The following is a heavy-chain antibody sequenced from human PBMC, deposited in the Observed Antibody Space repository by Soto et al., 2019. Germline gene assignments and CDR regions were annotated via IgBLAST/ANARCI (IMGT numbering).Heavy chain of an antibody. D-gene: IGHD6-19*01. CDR1: GFSFRTYA. V-gene: IGHV3-23*01. Sequence: GGSLRLSCAASGFSFRTYAMGWVRQAPGKGLDWVSVMSNSGDLTYYADSVKGRFTISRDNSENTLYLQMSSLRAEDAAIYYCATDAARTNGWYYFDYWGQGTLVTV. J-gene: IGHJ4*02. CDR2: MSNSGDLT. CDR3: ATDAARTNGWYYFDY.